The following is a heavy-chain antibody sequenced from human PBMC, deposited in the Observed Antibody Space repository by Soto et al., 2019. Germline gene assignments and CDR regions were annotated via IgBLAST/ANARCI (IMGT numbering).Heavy chain of an antibody. V-gene: IGHV3-48*01. CDR1: GFTCSSSS. D-gene: IGHD3-10*01. Sequence: EVQLVESGGGLVQPGGSLRLSCAASGFTCSSSSINLVRQAPGKGLEWVSFIDTLSSTMYYADSVRGRFTISRDNAKNSLYLQMNSLRAEDTAIYYCTGGGVRSGPGSWGQGTLVTVSS. J-gene: IGHJ5*02. CDR3: TGGGVRSGPGS. CDR2: IDTLSSTM.